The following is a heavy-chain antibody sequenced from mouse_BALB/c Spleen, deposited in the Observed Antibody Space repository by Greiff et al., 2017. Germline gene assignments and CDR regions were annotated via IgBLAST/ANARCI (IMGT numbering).Heavy chain of an antibody. CDR1: GYSITSDYA. CDR3: ARGPNYYGSSYYAMDY. Sequence: EVKLEESGPGLVKPSQSLSLTCTVTGYSITSDYAWNWIRQFPGNKLEWMGYISYSGSTSYNPSLKSRISITRDTSKNQFFLQLNSVTTEDTATYYCARGPNYYGSSYYAMDYWGQGTSVTVSS. D-gene: IGHD1-1*01. V-gene: IGHV3-2*02. CDR2: ISYSGST. J-gene: IGHJ4*01.